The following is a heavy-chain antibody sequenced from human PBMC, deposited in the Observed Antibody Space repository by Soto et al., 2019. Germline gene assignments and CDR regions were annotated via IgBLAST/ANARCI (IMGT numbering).Heavy chain of an antibody. V-gene: IGHV3-15*07. CDR3: TTDLNEEIVVAVVY. D-gene: IGHD3-22*01. Sequence: PGGSLRLSCAASGFTFSNAWMNWGRQAPGKGLEWVGRIKSKTDGGTTDDAGPVKGRFTISRDDSKNTLYLQMNSLKTEDTAVYYCTTDLNEEIVVAVVYWGQGALVTVSS. J-gene: IGHJ4*02. CDR1: GFTFSNAW. CDR2: IKSKTDGGTT.